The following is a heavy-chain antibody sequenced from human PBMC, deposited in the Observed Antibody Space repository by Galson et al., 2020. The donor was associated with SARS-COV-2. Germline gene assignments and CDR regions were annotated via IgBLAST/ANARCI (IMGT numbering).Heavy chain of an antibody. Sequence: GGSLRLSCAASGFTFDDYAMHWVRQAPGKGLEWVSGISWNSGSIGYADSVKGRFTISRDNAKNSLYLQMNSLRAEDTALYYCAKDSSLRFGIYYFDYWGQGTLVTVSS. D-gene: IGHD3-10*01. J-gene: IGHJ4*02. CDR3: AKDSSLRFGIYYFDY. CDR2: ISWNSGSI. CDR1: GFTFDDYA. V-gene: IGHV3-9*01.